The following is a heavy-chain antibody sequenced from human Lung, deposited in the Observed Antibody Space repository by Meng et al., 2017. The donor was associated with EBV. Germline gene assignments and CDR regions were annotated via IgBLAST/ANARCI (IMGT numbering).Heavy chain of an antibody. CDR2: IYYSGIT. Sequence: VQPQESGPRLVEPSQTLSLICTVSGAPISSAYNYWTWIRQRPGRGLEWIGYIYYSGITYYNPSLQSRLTISADTSKNQFSLMLTSLTAADTAVYYCARGADEYGGNAFDFWGQGALVTVSS. CDR3: ARGADEYGGNAFDF. V-gene: IGHV4-31*03. J-gene: IGHJ4*02. D-gene: IGHD4-23*01. CDR1: GAPISSAYNY.